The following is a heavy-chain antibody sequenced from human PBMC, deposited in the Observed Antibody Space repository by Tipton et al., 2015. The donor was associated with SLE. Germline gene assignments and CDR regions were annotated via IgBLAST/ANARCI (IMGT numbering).Heavy chain of an antibody. J-gene: IGHJ3*02. V-gene: IGHV4-39*07. CDR3: AGVSRDAFEI. CDR2: INHSGST. D-gene: IGHD5/OR15-5a*01. CDR1: GGSISNSSYY. Sequence: LRLSCTVSGGSISNSSYYWSWIRQPPGKGLEWIGEINHSGSTNYNPSLKSRVTISVDTSKNQFSLKLSSVTAADTAVYYCAGVSRDAFEIWGQGTMVTVSS.